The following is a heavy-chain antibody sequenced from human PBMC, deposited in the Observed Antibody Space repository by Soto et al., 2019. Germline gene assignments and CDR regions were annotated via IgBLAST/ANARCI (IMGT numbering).Heavy chain of an antibody. V-gene: IGHV1-18*01. CDR3: ARVVDNYYDSSGYYYHNWFDP. Sequence: QVPLVQSGAEVKKPGASVKVSCKASGYTFTSYGISWVRQAPGQGLEWMGWISAYNGNTNYAQKLQGRVTMTTDTSTSTAYMELRSLRSDDTAVYYCARVVDNYYDSSGYYYHNWFDPWGQGTLVTVSS. J-gene: IGHJ5*02. CDR2: ISAYNGNT. CDR1: GYTFTSYG. D-gene: IGHD3-22*01.